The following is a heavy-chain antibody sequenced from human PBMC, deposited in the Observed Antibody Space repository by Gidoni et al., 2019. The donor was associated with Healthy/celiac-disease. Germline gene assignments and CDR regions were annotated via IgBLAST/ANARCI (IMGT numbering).Heavy chain of an antibody. CDR1: GYSFPSYW. Sequence: DVQLVQSGAEVKKPGESLKISCKGPGYSFPSYWIGWVLQMPGKGMVWMGNLYPGDSDTRYSPSYQGQVTSSADKSISTAYLQWSSLKASDTGMYYCARLSSIAARRGWFDPCGQGTLVTVSS. D-gene: IGHD6-6*01. V-gene: IGHV5-51*01. CDR2: LYPGDSDT. CDR3: ARLSSIAARRGWFDP. J-gene: IGHJ5*02.